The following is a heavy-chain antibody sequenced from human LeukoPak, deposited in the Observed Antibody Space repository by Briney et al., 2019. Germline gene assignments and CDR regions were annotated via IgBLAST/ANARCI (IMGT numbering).Heavy chain of an antibody. V-gene: IGHV3-49*04. CDR1: GFPFGDYA. J-gene: IGHJ4*02. D-gene: IGHD6-19*01. CDR2: IRSKAYGATT. CDR3: TRSIAVVGPVGY. Sequence: PGGSLRLSCTASGFPFGDYALNWVRQAPGKGLEWVGFIRSKAYGATTEYAASVKGRFTISRDYSKSIAYLQMDSLKTEDTAVYYCTRSIAVVGPVGYGGRGTLVTVSS.